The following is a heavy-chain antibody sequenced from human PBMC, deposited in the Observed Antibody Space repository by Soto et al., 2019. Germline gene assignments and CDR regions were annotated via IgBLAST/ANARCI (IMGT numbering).Heavy chain of an antibody. Sequence: QVQLVQSGAEVKKPGSSVKVSCKASGGNFTSYAISWVRQAPGQGLEFMGGIVPLFGTTNYAHKFRGRVTVTADESTSTVYMEMSSLRSEDTAVYYCAKASGSSGYNWFDPCGQGALVTVST. J-gene: IGHJ5*02. V-gene: IGHV1-69*01. D-gene: IGHD6-13*01. CDR1: GGNFTSYA. CDR2: IVPLFGTT. CDR3: AKASGSSGYNWFDP.